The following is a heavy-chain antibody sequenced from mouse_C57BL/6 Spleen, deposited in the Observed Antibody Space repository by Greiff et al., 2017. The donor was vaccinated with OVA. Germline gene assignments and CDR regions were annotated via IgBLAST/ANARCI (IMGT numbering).Heavy chain of an antibody. J-gene: IGHJ4*01. Sequence: ESGPGLVKPSQSLSLTCSVTGYSITSGYYWYWIRQFPGNKLEWMGYISYDGRNNYNPSLKNRISITRDTSKNQFFLKLNSVTTEDTATYYCASMITYYYAMDYWGQGTSVTVSS. CDR3: ASMITYYYAMDY. V-gene: IGHV3-6*01. D-gene: IGHD2-4*01. CDR1: GYSITSGYY. CDR2: ISYDGRN.